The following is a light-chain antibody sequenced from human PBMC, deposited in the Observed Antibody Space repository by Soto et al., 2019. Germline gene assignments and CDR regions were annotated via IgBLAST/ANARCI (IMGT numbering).Light chain of an antibody. Sequence: EIVMTQSPATLSLSPGQRATLSCRASQSVSSKLAWYQQRPGQAPRLLIYIASTRATGIPARFSGSGSGTEFTLTISSLQSEDFAVYYCHQYNHWLTWTFGQGTKVEIK. CDR1: QSVSSK. V-gene: IGKV3-15*01. CDR2: IAS. J-gene: IGKJ1*01. CDR3: HQYNHWLTWT.